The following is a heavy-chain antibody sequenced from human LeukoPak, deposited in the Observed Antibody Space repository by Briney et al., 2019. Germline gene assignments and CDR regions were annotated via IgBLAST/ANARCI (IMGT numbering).Heavy chain of an antibody. J-gene: IGHJ4*02. D-gene: IGHD5-18*01. Sequence: PGGSPRLSCAASGLTYSSYWMNWVRQTPGKGLEWVANIKQDGSEKNYVDSVKGRFTISRDNAKNSLYLQMNSLRDEDTAVYYCARGRGYSYGSQDLDYWGQGTLVTVSS. CDR2: IKQDGSEK. CDR1: GLTYSSYW. V-gene: IGHV3-7*02. CDR3: ARGRGYSYGSQDLDY.